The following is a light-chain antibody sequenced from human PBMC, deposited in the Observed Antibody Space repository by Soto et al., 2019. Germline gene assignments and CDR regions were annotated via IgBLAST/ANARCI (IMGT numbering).Light chain of an antibody. CDR3: SSYAGSRYV. J-gene: IGLJ1*01. CDR1: SSDVGGYNY. V-gene: IGLV2-11*01. Sequence: QSVMTQPLSVSGSPGQSVTISCTGTSSDVGGYNYVSWYQQHPGKAPKLMIYDVSKRPSGVPDRFSGSKSGNTASLTISGLQAEDEADYYCSSYAGSRYVLGTGTKV. CDR2: DVS.